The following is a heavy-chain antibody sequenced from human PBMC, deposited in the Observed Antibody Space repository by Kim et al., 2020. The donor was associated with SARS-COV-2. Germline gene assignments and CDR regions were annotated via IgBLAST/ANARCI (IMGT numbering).Heavy chain of an antibody. J-gene: IGHJ5*02. CDR2: FDPEDGET. Sequence: ASVKVSCKVSGYTLTELSMHWVRQAPGKGLEWMGGFDPEDGETIYAQKFQGRVTMTEDTSTDTAYMELSSLRSEDTAVYYYATGPVIVGATGNWFDPWGQGTLVTVSS. V-gene: IGHV1-24*01. CDR3: ATGPVIVGATGNWFDP. CDR1: GYTLTELS. D-gene: IGHD1-26*01.